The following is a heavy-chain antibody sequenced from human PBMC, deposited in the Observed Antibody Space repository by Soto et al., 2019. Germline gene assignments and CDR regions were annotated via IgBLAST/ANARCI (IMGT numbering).Heavy chain of an antibody. J-gene: IGHJ6*02. CDR1: GYTFTSYA. CDR2: INAGNGNT. Sequence: QVQLVQSGAEVKKPGASVKVSCKASGYTFTSYAMHWVRQAPGQRLEWMGWINAGNGNTKYSQKFQGRVTITRDTSASTAYMELSSLRSDDTDVYYCATEFLSSRWWYYYGMDVWGQGTTITVSS. V-gene: IGHV1-3*01. CDR3: ATEFLSSRWWYYYGMDV. D-gene: IGHD6-13*01.